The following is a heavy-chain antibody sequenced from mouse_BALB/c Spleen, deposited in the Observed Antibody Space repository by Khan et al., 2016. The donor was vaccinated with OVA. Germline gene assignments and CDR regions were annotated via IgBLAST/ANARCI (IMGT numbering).Heavy chain of an antibody. D-gene: IGHD1-3*01. CDR3: ARAFYNGAWFAY. V-gene: IGHV2-9*02. J-gene: IGHJ3*01. CDR2: KWAGGST. Sequence: QVQLKQSGPGLVAPSQTLSITCTVSGFSLSNYGVHWVRQPPGKDLVWLGVKWAGGSTNHNSALMCRLSISKDDSKSHVFLKMNSLQTEDTAMYYCARAFYNGAWFAYWGQGTLVTVSA. CDR1: GFSLSNYG.